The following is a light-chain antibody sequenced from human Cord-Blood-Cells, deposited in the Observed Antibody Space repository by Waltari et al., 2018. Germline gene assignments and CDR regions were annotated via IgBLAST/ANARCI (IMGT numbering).Light chain of an antibody. J-gene: IGLJ2*01. CDR3: CSYAGSYTL. Sequence: QSALTQPRSVSGSPGQSVTIPCTGPRSAVGGYNYVSWYQQHPGKAPKLMIYDVSNRPSGVPDRFSGSKSGNTASLTISGLQAEDEADYYCCSYAGSYTLFGGGTKLTVL. V-gene: IGLV2-11*01. CDR1: RSAVGGYNY. CDR2: DVS.